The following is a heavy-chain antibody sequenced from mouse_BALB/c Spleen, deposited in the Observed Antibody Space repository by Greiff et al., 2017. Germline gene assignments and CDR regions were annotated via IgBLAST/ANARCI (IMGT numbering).Heavy chain of an antibody. D-gene: IGHD2-1*01. J-gene: IGHJ4*01. Sequence: EVQLVESGGGLVQPGGSRKLSCAASGFTFSSFGMHWVRQAPEKGLEWVAYISSGSSTIYYADTVKGRFTISRDNPKNTLFLQMTSLRSEDTAMYYCASGNYVGYAMDYWGQGTSVTVSS. CDR2: ISSGSSTI. CDR3: ASGNYVGYAMDY. V-gene: IGHV5-17*02. CDR1: GFTFSSFG.